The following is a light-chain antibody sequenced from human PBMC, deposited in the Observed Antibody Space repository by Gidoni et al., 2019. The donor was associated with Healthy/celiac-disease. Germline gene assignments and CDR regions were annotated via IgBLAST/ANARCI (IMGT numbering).Light chain of an antibody. V-gene: IGLV2-14*03. Sequence: QSALTQPSSVSGSPGQAINISCTGTSSYIGGYNHVSWYQHHPGKAPKLMIYDVNNRPSGVANRFSGSKSGNTASLTISVLQAEDEADYYCNSYTSSSTLVFGGGTKLTVL. CDR1: SSYIGGYNH. CDR3: NSYTSSSTLV. CDR2: DVN. J-gene: IGLJ2*01.